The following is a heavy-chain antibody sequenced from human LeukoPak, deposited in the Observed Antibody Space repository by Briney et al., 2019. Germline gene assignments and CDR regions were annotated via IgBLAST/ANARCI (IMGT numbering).Heavy chain of an antibody. CDR1: GYTFTGYY. CDR3: ARAKEVEMATIPVY. J-gene: IGHJ4*02. D-gene: IGHD5-24*01. V-gene: IGHV1-2*06. Sequence: ASVKVSCKASGYTFTGYYMHWVRQAPGQGLEWMGRINPNSGGTNYAQKFQGRVTMTRDTSTSTVYMELSSLRSEDTAVYYCARAKEVEMATIPVYWGQGTLVTVSS. CDR2: INPNSGGT.